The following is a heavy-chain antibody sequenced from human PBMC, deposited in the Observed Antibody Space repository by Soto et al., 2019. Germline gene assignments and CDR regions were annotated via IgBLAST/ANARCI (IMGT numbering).Heavy chain of an antibody. Sequence: GESLKISCKGSGYSLTSYWISWVRQMPGKGLEWMGRIDSSDSYTNYSPSFQRHVTISADKSISTAYLLWSSLKASDIAMYYCARMRSLLIDPLGYWSQGSLVTVSS. J-gene: IGHJ4*02. V-gene: IGHV5-10-1*01. CDR2: IDSSDSYT. CDR3: ARMRSLLIDPLGY. CDR1: GYSLTSYW. D-gene: IGHD2-21*01.